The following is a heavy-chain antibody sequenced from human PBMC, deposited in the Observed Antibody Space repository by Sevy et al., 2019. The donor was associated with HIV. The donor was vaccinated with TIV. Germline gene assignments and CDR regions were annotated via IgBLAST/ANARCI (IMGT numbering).Heavy chain of an antibody. CDR3: ARLECSGEDNCYNH. J-gene: IGHJ5*02. V-gene: IGHV4-59*01. CDR1: GASIRSYS. CDR2: IFYRGTT. D-gene: IGHD2-15*01. Sequence: SETLSLTCNVSGASIRSYSWTWIRQPPGKGLEWIGNIFYRGTTDYNPSLKSRVTISVDTSQNQVSLWVHSVTASDTAVYFCARLECSGEDNCYNHWGQGTPVTVSS.